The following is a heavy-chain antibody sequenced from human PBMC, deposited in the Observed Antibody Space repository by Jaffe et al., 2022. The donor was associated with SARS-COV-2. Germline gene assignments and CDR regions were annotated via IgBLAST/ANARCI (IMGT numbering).Heavy chain of an antibody. D-gene: IGHD1-1*01. Sequence: QVQLVQSGAEVRNPGASVKISCKTSGFTLTNYYIHWVRQTPGQRLEWMGIMNPNAGSTSSSQKFQGRLAMTWDVSTSTVYMELSSLTSDDTAVYFCARGMWNQRFSAFDYWGQGTPVAVSS. V-gene: IGHV1-46*01. CDR3: ARGMWNQRFSAFDY. CDR2: MNPNAGST. CDR1: GFTLTNYY. J-gene: IGHJ4*02.